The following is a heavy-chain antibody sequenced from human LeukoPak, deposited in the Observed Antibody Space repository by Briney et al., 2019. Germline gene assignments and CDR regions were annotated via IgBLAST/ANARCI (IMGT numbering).Heavy chain of an antibody. D-gene: IGHD6-19*01. Sequence: GGSLRLSCVASGFTFSNYRMNWVRQAPGKGLEWVSYISTGSSTIYYADSVKGRFTISRDNAKNSLHLQMNSLRDEDTAMYYCAREEASSGWYPGRFDPWGQGTLVTVSS. V-gene: IGHV3-48*02. CDR3: AREEASSGWYPGRFDP. CDR1: GFTFSNYR. CDR2: ISTGSSTI. J-gene: IGHJ5*02.